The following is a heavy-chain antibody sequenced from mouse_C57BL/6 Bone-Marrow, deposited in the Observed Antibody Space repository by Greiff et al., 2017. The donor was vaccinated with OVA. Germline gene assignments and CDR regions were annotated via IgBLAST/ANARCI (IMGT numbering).Heavy chain of an antibody. J-gene: IGHJ4*01. D-gene: IGHD2-3*01. CDR2: ISDGGSYT. Sequence: EVQVVESGGGLVKPGGSLKLSCAASGFTFSSYAMSWVRQTPEKRLEWVATISDGGSYTYYPDNVKGRFTLSRDNAKNNLYLQMSHLKSEDTAMYYCARDRIRGYFYYAMDYWGQGTSVTVSS. CDR1: GFTFSSYA. CDR3: ARDRIRGYFYYAMDY. V-gene: IGHV5-4*01.